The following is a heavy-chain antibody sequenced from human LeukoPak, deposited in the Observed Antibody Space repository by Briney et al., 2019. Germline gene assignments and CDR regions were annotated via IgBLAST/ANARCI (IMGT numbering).Heavy chain of an antibody. J-gene: IGHJ4*02. D-gene: IGHD3-10*01. CDR3: ARTSQTLTYYGSGSSQYYFGY. V-gene: IGHV3-23*01. CDR1: GFTFSSYA. Sequence: GGSLRLSCAASGFTFSSYAMSWVRQAPGKGLEWVSAISGSGGSTYYADSVKGRFTISRDNSKNTLYLQMNSLRAEDTAVYYCARTSQTLTYYGSGSSQYYFGYWGQGTLVTVSS. CDR2: ISGSGGST.